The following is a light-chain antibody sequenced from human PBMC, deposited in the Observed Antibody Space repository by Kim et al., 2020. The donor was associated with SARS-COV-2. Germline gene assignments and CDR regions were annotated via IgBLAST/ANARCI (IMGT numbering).Light chain of an antibody. CDR1: QSVSRS. CDR3: QQRSNWPLT. J-gene: IGKJ4*01. Sequence: LSPGETAPLSCRASQSVSRSFAWYQQKPGQAPRLLIYDASKRATGIPARFSGSGSGTDFTLTISSLEPEDFAVYYCQQRSNWPLTFGGGTKVDIK. V-gene: IGKV3-11*01. CDR2: DAS.